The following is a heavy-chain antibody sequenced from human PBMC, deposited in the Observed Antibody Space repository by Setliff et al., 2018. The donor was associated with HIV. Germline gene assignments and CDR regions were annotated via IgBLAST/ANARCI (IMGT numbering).Heavy chain of an antibody. Sequence: GASVKVSCKVSGDTFRNYALNWVRQAPGQGLEWMGGIIPPVGAAVYAQNFQGRVTITADESTSTAYMELRTLRSEDTAVYYCAKEDQRVTSVDYWGQGTPVTVSS. CDR2: IIPPVGAA. D-gene: IGHD2-2*01. CDR3: AKEDQRVTSVDY. J-gene: IGHJ4*02. V-gene: IGHV1-69*13. CDR1: GDTFRNYA.